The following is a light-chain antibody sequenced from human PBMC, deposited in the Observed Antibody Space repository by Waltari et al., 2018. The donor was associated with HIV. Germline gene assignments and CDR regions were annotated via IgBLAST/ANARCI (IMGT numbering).Light chain of an antibody. V-gene: IGLV1-40*01. J-gene: IGLJ3*02. CDR1: RTNIGAASD. CDR3: QSYDTSLGGWV. Sequence: QSVLTQPPSVSGAPGQRVTISRTRGRTNIGAASDVHWYQPLPGTAPKLLIFRNVNRPSGVPDRFSGSKSGTSASLAITGLQAEDEADFYCQSYDTSLGGWVFGGGTKLTVL. CDR2: RNV.